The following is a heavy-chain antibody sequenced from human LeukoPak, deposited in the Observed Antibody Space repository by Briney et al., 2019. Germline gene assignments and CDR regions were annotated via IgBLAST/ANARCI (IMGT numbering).Heavy chain of an antibody. V-gene: IGHV1-2*02. CDR3: AREYSSSTHLYYYYYMDV. J-gene: IGHJ6*03. Sequence: ASVKVSCKASGYTFTGYYMHWVRQAPGQGLEWMGWINPNSGGTNYAQKFQGRVTMTRDTSISTAYMELSRLRSDDTAVYYCAREYSSSTHLYYYYYMDVWGKGTTVTVSS. CDR2: INPNSGGT. D-gene: IGHD6-13*01. CDR1: GYTFTGYY.